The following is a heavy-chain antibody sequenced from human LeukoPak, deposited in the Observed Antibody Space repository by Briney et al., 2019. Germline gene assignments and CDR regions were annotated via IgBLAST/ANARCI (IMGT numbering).Heavy chain of an antibody. CDR2: IYTSGST. CDR1: GGSISSGSYY. CDR3: ARGPKRNWFDP. V-gene: IGHV4-61*02. Sequence: SETLSLTCTVSGGSISSGSYYWSWIRQPAGKGLEWIGRIYTSGSTNYNPSLKSRVTISVDTSKNQFSLKLSSVTAADTAVYYCARGPKRNWFDPWGQGTLVTVSS. J-gene: IGHJ5*02.